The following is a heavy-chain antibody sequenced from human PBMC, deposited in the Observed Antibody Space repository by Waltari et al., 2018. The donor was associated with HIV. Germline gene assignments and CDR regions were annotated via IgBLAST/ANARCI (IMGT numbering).Heavy chain of an antibody. CDR1: GFSVDSHY. V-gene: IGHV3-53*01. CDR3: VRMQRSYGSEQSRYFYFGIDV. J-gene: IGHJ6*02. CDR2: LYSSGNT. D-gene: IGHD3-10*01. Sequence: EVQLVESGGNLTQPGGSLILSCAVSGFSVDSHYMSWVRQSPGKGLEWVSVLYSSGNTNYVEPVKGRFTIFRDNSKNTLYLQMNTRRVEDTAVYYRVRMQRSYGSEQSRYFYFGIDVWGQGTSVIVSS.